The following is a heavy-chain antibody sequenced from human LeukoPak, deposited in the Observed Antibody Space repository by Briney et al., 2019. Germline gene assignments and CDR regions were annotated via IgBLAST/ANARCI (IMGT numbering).Heavy chain of an antibody. V-gene: IGHV4-30-2*01. Sequence: SETLSLTCTVSGGSISSGGYYWSWIRQPPGKGLEWIGYIYHSGSTYYNPSLKSRVTISVDRSKNQFSLKLSSVTAADTAVYYCARDLRVEYSSSSDAFDIWGQGTMVTVSS. CDR3: ARDLRVEYSSSSDAFDI. CDR1: GGSISSGGYY. CDR2: IYHSGST. J-gene: IGHJ3*02. D-gene: IGHD6-6*01.